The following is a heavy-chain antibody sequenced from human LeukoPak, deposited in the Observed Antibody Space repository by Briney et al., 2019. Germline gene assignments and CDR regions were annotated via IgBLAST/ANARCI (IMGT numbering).Heavy chain of an antibody. CDR2: INPSGGST. Sequence: ASVKVSCKASGYTFNNHYMYWVRQAPGQGLEWMGVINPSGGSTSYAQKFQGRVTMTRDTSTRTVYMEVNSLRSEDTAVYYCARGDSSGYDYWGQGTLVTVSS. D-gene: IGHD6-19*01. V-gene: IGHV1-46*02. CDR3: ARGDSSGYDY. CDR1: GYTFNNHY. J-gene: IGHJ4*02.